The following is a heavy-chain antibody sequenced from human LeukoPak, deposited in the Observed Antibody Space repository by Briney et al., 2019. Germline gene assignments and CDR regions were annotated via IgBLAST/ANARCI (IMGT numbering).Heavy chain of an antibody. CDR1: GFTFSSYS. CDR2: ISGSGGST. D-gene: IGHD2-15*01. CDR3: ARIIYSLYYFDY. V-gene: IGHV3-23*01. J-gene: IGHJ4*02. Sequence: PGGSLRLSCAASGFTFSSYSMNWVRQAPGKGLEWVSAISGSGGSTYYADSVKGRFTISRDNSKNTLYLQMNSLRAEDTAVYYCARIIYSLYYFDYWGQGTLVTVSS.